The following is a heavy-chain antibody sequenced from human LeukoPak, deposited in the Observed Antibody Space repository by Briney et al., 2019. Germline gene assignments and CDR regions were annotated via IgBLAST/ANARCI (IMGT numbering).Heavy chain of an antibody. CDR1: GGTFSSYA. J-gene: IGHJ4*02. D-gene: IGHD6-13*01. V-gene: IGHV1-69*04. Sequence: ASVKVSCKASGGTFSSYAISWVRQAPGQGLEWMGRIIPILGIANYAQKFQGRVTITADKSTSTAYMELSSLRSEDTAVYYCARVRARGSSWYNYFDYWGQGTLVTVSS. CDR3: ARVRARGSSWYNYFDY. CDR2: IIPILGIA.